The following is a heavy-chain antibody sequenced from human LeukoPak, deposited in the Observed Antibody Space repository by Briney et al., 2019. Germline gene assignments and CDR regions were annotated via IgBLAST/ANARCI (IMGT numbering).Heavy chain of an antibody. V-gene: IGHV4-39*07. CDR2: IYYSGNT. Sequence: SETLSLTCTVSGVSISSSNSYWGWIRQPPGKGLEWIGSIYYSGNTYYNASLKSQVSISIDTSKNQFSLKLSSVTAADTAVYYCARDRGVVVAVVDYWGQGTLVTVSS. D-gene: IGHD2-15*01. CDR1: GVSISSSNSY. CDR3: ARDRGVVVAVVDY. J-gene: IGHJ4*02.